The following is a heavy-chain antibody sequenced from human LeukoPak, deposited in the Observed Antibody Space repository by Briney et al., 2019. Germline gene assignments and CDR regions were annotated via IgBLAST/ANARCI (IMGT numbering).Heavy chain of an antibody. V-gene: IGHV3-23*01. D-gene: IGHD6-19*01. CDR1: GFTFSSYA. CDR2: ISDSGGST. J-gene: IGHJ5*02. CDR3: TKDSLAGNTRRDSRFDP. Sequence: GGSLRLSCAASGFTFSSYAMSWVRQAPGKGLEWVSGISDSGGSTYYAGSVKGRFTISRDNSKNTLCLQMNSLRAEDTAVYYCTKDSLAGNTRRDSRFDPWGQGTLVTVSS.